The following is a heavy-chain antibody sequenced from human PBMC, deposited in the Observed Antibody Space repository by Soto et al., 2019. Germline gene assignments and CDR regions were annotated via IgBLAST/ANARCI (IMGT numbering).Heavy chain of an antibody. D-gene: IGHD2-21*02. Sequence: ASETLSLTCSVSGGPIKNTNYHWGGIRQPPGKGLEWIGTLYYRGATDYNPSLKARVTISVDTSKNLLSLNLSSVTAADTAVYYCFGVMAATLDYWGQGTLVTVSS. J-gene: IGHJ4*01. CDR2: LYYRGAT. CDR3: FGVMAATLDY. V-gene: IGHV4-39*01. CDR1: GGPIKNTNYH.